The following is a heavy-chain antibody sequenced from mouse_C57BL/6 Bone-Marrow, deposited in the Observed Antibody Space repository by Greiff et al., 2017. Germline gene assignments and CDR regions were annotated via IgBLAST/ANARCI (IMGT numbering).Heavy chain of an antibody. V-gene: IGHV1-61*01. CDR1: GYTFTSYW. Sequence: QVQLQQPGAELVRPGSSVKLSCKASGYTFTSYWMDWVKQRPGQGLEWIGNIYSSDSETHYNQKFKDKATLTVDKSSSTAYLQLSSLTSEDSAVYYCARGGVACWCAYWGQGTLVTVSA. CDR3: ARGGVACWCAY. CDR2: IYSSDSET. D-gene: IGHD1-1*01. J-gene: IGHJ3*01.